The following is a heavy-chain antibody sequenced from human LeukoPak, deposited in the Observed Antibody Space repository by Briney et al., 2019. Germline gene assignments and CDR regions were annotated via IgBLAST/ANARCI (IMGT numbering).Heavy chain of an antibody. D-gene: IGHD3-10*01. CDR1: GYTFTSYY. CDR2: INPSGGST. V-gene: IGHV1-46*01. CDR3: ARGTVLPILEVGMDV. J-gene: IGHJ6*02. Sequence: ASVKVSCKASGYTFTSYYMHWVRQAPGQWLEWMGIINPSGGSTSYAQKFQGRVTMTRDTSTSTVYMGLSSLRSEDTAVYYCARGTVLPILEVGMDVWGQGTTVTVSS.